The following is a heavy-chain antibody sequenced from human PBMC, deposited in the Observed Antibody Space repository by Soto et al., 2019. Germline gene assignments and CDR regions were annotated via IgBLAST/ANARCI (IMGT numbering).Heavy chain of an antibody. Sequence: GGSLRLFSAASGFTFSSYSMNWVRQAPGKGLEWVSSISSSGSYIYYADSVKGRFTISRDNAKNSLDLQMNSLRAEDTAVYYCARDYSVATNPYYFGYWGLGHLVPTSP. CDR1: GFTFSSYS. J-gene: IGHJ4*02. CDR3: ARDYSVATNPYYFGY. D-gene: IGHD1-26*01. V-gene: IGHV3-21*01. CDR2: ISSSGSYI.